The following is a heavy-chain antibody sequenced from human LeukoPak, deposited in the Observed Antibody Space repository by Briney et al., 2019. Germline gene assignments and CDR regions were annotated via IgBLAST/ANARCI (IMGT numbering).Heavy chain of an antibody. CDR1: GFTFSSFW. CDR2: MNIDGSEK. D-gene: IGHD3-22*01. CDR3: ANGDYYDSSGYLNFDY. J-gene: IGHJ4*02. V-gene: IGHV3-7*03. Sequence: GGSLRLSCAASGFTFSSFWMGWVRQTPGKRLEWVANMNIDGSEKYYADSVKGRFSISRDNARNSVYLQMNSLRAEDTAVYYCANGDYYDSSGYLNFDYWGQGTLVTVSS.